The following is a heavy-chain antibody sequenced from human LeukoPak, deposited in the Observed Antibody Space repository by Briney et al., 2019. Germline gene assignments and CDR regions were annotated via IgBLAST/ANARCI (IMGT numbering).Heavy chain of an antibody. J-gene: IGHJ4*02. CDR2: IKQDGSTK. Sequence: GGSLRLSCAASGFTFTNSWMAWVRQAPGKGLEWVANIKQDGSTKHYADSLKGRFTTSRDNPKNSLYLQMSNLRADDTAVYYCTRDTDGSLDYWGQGILVTVAS. CDR3: TRDTDGSLDY. D-gene: IGHD1-26*01. CDR1: GFTFTNSW. V-gene: IGHV3-7*01.